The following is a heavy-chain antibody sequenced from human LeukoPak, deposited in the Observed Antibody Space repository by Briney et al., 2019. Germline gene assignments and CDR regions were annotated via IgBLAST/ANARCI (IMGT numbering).Heavy chain of an antibody. J-gene: IGHJ4*02. CDR2: ISSSSSTI. CDR3: ASGGPLYCSSTSCSLFDY. V-gene: IGHV3-48*01. CDR1: GFTFSSYS. D-gene: IGHD2-2*01. Sequence: GGSLRLSCAASGFTFSSYSMNWVRQAPGKGLEWVSYISSSSSTIYYADSVKGRFTISRDNAKNSLYLQMNSLRAEDTAVYYCASGGPLYCSSTSCSLFDYWGQGTLVTVSS.